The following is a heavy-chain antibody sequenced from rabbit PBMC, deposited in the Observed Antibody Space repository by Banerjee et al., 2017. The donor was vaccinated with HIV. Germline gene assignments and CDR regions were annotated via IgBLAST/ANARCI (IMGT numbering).Heavy chain of an antibody. V-gene: IGHV1S47*01. CDR3: VRDQSASSSGYYLGL. CDR2: IDPVFDSI. D-gene: IGHD1-1*01. Sequence: EQLEESGRDLVQPEGSLTLTCTASGFDFRSYGVSWVRQAPGKGLEWIGYIDPVFDSIYYASWVNGRFTISSHNAQNTVSLQINSLTAAYTATYFCVRDQSASSSGYYLGLWGPGTLVTVS. J-gene: IGHJ4*01. CDR1: GFDFRSYG.